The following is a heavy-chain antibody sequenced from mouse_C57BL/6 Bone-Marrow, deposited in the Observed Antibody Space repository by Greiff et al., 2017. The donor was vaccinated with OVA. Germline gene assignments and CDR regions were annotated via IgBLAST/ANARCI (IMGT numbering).Heavy chain of an antibody. D-gene: IGHD1-1*01. V-gene: IGHV5-17*01. CDR3: ASPIYYYGSSYVGGAMDY. J-gene: IGHJ4*01. Sequence: EVQVVESGGGLVKPGGSLKLSCAASGFTFSDYGMHWVRQAPEKGLEWVAYISSGSSTIYYADTVKGRFTISRDNAKNTLFLQMTSLRSEDTAMYYCASPIYYYGSSYVGGAMDYWGQGTSVTVSS. CDR1: GFTFSDYG. CDR2: ISSGSSTI.